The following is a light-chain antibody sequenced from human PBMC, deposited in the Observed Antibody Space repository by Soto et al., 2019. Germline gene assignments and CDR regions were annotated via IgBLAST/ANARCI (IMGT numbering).Light chain of an antibody. CDR1: SGSIASNY. V-gene: IGLV6-57*02. CDR3: QSYDSNNPWV. J-gene: IGLJ3*02. Sequence: NFMLTQPHSVSESPGQTVNISCTGSSGSIASNYVQWYQQRPGSAPTTVIYEKNQRPSGVPDRLSGSIDSSSNSASLTISGLKTEDEAAYYCQSYDSNNPWVFGGGTKLTVL. CDR2: EKN.